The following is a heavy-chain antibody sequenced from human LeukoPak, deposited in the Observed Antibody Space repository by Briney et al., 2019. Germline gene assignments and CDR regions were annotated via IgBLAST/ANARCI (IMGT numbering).Heavy chain of an antibody. J-gene: IGHJ4*02. CDR2: IHYSGTT. D-gene: IGHD2-2*01. CDR1: GGSISTYF. V-gene: IGHV4-59*08. CDR3: ARHNYCDTTNCPLDH. Sequence: SETLSLTCTVSGGSISTYFWSWLRQPPGKGLEWIAYIHYSGTTDYSSSLRSRVTISLDTSKHQFSLKLSSVTAADTAVYYCARHNYCDTTNCPLDHWGQGTLVTVSS.